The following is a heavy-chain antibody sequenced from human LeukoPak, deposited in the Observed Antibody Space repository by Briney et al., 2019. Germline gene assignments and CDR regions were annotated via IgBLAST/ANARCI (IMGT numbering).Heavy chain of an antibody. D-gene: IGHD3-3*01. J-gene: IGHJ4*02. Sequence: PGGSLRLSCAASGFTFSDYYMSWIRQAPGKGLEWVSYISSSGSTIYYADSVKGRFTISRDNAKNSLYLQMNSLRAEDTAVYYCASTYDFWSGYPTLDYWGQGTLVTVSS. CDR2: ISSSGSTI. CDR1: GFTFSDYY. CDR3: ASTYDFWSGYPTLDY. V-gene: IGHV3-11*04.